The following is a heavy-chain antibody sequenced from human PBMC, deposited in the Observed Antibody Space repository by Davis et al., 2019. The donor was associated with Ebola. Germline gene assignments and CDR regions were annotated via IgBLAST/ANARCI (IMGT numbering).Heavy chain of an antibody. CDR3: ARGYYGSGSRNY. Sequence: GESLKISCAASGFTFSGSAMHWVRQASGKGLEWVGRIRSKANSYATAYAASVKGRFTISRDDSKNTAYLQMNSLRAEDTAVYYCARGYYGSGSRNYWGQGTLVTVSS. D-gene: IGHD3-10*01. V-gene: IGHV3-73*01. CDR2: IRSKANSYAT. J-gene: IGHJ4*02. CDR1: GFTFSGSA.